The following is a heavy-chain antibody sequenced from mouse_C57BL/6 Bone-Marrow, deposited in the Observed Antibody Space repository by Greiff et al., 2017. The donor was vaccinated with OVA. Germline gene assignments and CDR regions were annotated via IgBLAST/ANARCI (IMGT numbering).Heavy chain of an antibody. V-gene: IGHV3-6*01. CDR2: ISYDGSN. D-gene: IGHD2-5*01. J-gene: IGHJ4*01. CDR3: ARRPTIVTRNYAMDY. CDR1: GYSITSGYY. Sequence: EVKLQESGPGLVKPSQSLSLTCSVTGYSITSGYYWNWIRQFPGNKLEWMGYISYDGSNNYNPSLKNRISITRDTSKNQFFLKLNSVTTEDTATYYCARRPTIVTRNYAMDYWGQGTSVTVSS.